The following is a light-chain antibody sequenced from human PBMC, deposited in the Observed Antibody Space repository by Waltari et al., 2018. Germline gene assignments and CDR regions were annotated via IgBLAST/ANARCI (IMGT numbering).Light chain of an antibody. J-gene: IGLJ1*01. V-gene: IGLV2-11*01. Sequence: QSALTQPRSVSGSPGQSVTISCTGTSSDVGGYNYVSWYQQHPGNAPKHMIYDVSKRPSGVPDRFSGSKSGNTASLTISGLQAEDEADYYCCSYAGSYTFDYVFGTGTKVTVL. CDR1: SSDVGGYNY. CDR3: CSYAGSYTFDYV. CDR2: DVS.